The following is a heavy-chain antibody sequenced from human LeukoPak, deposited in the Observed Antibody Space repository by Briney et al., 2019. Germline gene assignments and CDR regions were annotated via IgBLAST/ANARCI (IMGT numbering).Heavy chain of an antibody. CDR1: GYSFTSYD. J-gene: IGHJ4*02. V-gene: IGHV1-8*01. D-gene: IGHD6-19*01. Sequence: GASVKVSCKASGYSFTSYDLSWVRQATGQRLEWMGWMNPNSGNTGYAQKFQGRVTMTRDTSISTAYMELTSLTSEGTAIYYCARGLAVAGTGYWGQGTLVTVSS. CDR2: MNPNSGNT. CDR3: ARGLAVAGTGY.